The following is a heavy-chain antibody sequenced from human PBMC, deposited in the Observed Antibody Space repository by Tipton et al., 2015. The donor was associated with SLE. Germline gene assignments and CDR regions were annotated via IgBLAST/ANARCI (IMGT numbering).Heavy chain of an antibody. J-gene: IGHJ4*02. CDR1: GFTFSSYG. Sequence: RSLRLSCAASGFTFSSYGMHWVRQAPGKGLEWVAVISYDGSNKYYADSVKGRFTISRDNSKNTLYLQMNSLRAEDTAVYYCAKAGGNNIAVAVFDYWGQGTLVTVSS. D-gene: IGHD6-19*01. CDR3: AKAGGNNIAVAVFDY. CDR2: ISYDGSNK. V-gene: IGHV3-30*18.